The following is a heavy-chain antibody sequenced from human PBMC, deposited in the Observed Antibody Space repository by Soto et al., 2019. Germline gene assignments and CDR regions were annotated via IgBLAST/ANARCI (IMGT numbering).Heavy chain of an antibody. CDR2: IYYSGST. V-gene: IGHV4-31*03. Sequence: QVPLQESGPGLVKPSQTLSLTCTVSGGSISSGGYYWSWIRQHPGKGLEWIGYIYYSGSTYYNPSLKSRVTISVDTSKNQFSLKLSSVTAADTAVYYCARGGIAAAAPPDYWGQGTLVTVSS. D-gene: IGHD6-13*01. J-gene: IGHJ4*02. CDR3: ARGGIAAAAPPDY. CDR1: GGSISSGGYY.